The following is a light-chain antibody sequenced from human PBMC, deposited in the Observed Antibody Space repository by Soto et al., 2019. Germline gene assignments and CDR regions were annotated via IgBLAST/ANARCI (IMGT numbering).Light chain of an antibody. Sequence: AIRMTQSPSPLSASTGDRVTITCRASQGISSYLAWYQQKPGKAPNLLISAASTLQTGVPSRFSGSGSGTDFTSPTSCLQSEDFATYYCQQYYSYPRWTFGQGTKVEIK. CDR1: QGISSY. J-gene: IGKJ1*01. V-gene: IGKV1-8*01. CDR2: AAS. CDR3: QQYYSYPRWT.